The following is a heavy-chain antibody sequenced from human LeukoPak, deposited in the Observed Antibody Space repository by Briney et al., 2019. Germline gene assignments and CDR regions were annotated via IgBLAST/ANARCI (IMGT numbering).Heavy chain of an antibody. CDR3: ARGANIVVVPAAEAGYYYGMDV. CDR1: GFTSSSYG. J-gene: IGHJ6*02. V-gene: IGHV3-33*01. CDR2: IWYDGSNK. Sequence: GGSLRLSCAASGFTSSSYGMHWVRQAPGKGLEWVAVIWYDGSNKYYADSVKGRFTISRDNSKNTLYLQMNSLRAEDTAVYYCARGANIVVVPAAEAGYYYGMDVWGQGTTVTVSS. D-gene: IGHD2-2*01.